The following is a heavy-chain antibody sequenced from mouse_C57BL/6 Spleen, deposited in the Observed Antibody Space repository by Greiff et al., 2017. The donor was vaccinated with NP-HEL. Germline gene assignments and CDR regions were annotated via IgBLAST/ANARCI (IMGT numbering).Heavy chain of an antibody. V-gene: IGHV5-9-1*02. Sequence: EVLLVESGEGLVKPGGSLKLSCAASGFTFSSYSMSWVRQTPEKSLEWVAYISSGGDYIYYADTLKGRFTISRDNARNILYLQMSSLKSEDTAMYYCTRDGPQGNYTYYYAMEDWGQGTTVTVSS. CDR3: TRDGPQGNYTYYYAMED. J-gene: IGHJ4*01. CDR1: GFTFSSYS. CDR2: ISSGGDYI. D-gene: IGHD2-1*01.